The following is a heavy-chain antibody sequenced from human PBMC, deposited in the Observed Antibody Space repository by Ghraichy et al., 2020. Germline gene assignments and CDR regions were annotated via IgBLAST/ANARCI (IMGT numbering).Heavy chain of an antibody. CDR2: IYTSGST. J-gene: IGHJ2*01. CDR3: ARDPLTVGWYFDL. Sequence: SETLSLICTVSGGSITSGSYYWSWIRQPAGKGLEWIGRIYTSGSTNYNPSLKSRVTISVDTSKNQFSLKLSSVTAADTAVYYCARDPLTVGWYFDLWGRGTLVTVSS. V-gene: IGHV4-61*02. D-gene: IGHD7-27*01. CDR1: GGSITSGSYY.